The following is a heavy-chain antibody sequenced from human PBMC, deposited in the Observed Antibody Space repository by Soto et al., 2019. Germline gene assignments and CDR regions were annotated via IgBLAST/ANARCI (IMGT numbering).Heavy chain of an antibody. V-gene: IGHV4-39*07. CDR3: ARADSSSWYSFN. Sequence: PSETLSLTCTVSGGSISSGSYYWSWLRQPPGKGLEWIGDIYHSGSTNYNPSLKSRVTISVDKSKNQFSLKLSSVTAADTAVYYCARADSSSWYSFNWGQGTLVTVSS. CDR1: GGSISSGSYY. CDR2: IYHSGST. D-gene: IGHD6-13*01. J-gene: IGHJ4*02.